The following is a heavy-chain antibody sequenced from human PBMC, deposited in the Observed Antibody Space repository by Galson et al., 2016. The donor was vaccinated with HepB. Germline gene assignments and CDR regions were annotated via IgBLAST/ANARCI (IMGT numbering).Heavy chain of an antibody. CDR2: INPNSGGT. V-gene: IGHV1-2*02. Sequence: CKASGYTFTSYGISWVRQAPGQGLEWMGWINPNSGGTNYAQKFQGRVTMTRDTSISTAYMELSGLKSDDTAVYYCARVFTMVRGVTNTFYYYGMDVWGQGTTVTVSS. J-gene: IGHJ6*02. CDR3: ARVFTMVRGVTNTFYYYGMDV. CDR1: GYTFTSYG. D-gene: IGHD3-10*01.